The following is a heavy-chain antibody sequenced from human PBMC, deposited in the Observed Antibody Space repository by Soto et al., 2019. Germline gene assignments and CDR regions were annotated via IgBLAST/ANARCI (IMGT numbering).Heavy chain of an antibody. CDR1: GGSISTGGYY. V-gene: IGHV4-31*03. J-gene: IGHJ4*02. CDR2: IYYSGST. CDR3: ARGLSVTLFDN. Sequence: QVQLQESGPGLVKPSQTLSLTCTVSGGSISTGGYYWTWIRQHPGKGLEWIGYIYYSGSTYYNPSLRGRVTISVDTSKNQFSLKLSSVTDAYTDVYYCARGLSVTLFDNWGQGTLVTVSS. D-gene: IGHD4-17*01.